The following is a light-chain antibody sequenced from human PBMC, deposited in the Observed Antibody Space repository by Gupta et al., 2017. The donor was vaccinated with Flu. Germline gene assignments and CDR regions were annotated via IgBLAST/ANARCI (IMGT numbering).Light chain of an antibody. V-gene: IGKV1-5*01. J-gene: IGKJ1*01. CDR2: RAS. CDR3: QQYASYPWT. CDR1: QSVTTS. Sequence: SPLSASLGDRVTITCRASQSVTTSLAWYQQKPGRAPQVLIFRASTFHGGVPSTFSDSGTETDFTLTITSLQPDDFATYYCQQYASYPWTFGQGTKVEF.